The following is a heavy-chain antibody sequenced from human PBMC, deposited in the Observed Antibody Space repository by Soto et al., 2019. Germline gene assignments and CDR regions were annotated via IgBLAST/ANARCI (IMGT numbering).Heavy chain of an antibody. D-gene: IGHD3-16*01. J-gene: IGHJ5*02. CDR3: ARDQPHSNWNNFYTNNWFDP. CDR2: IIPIFGTA. V-gene: IGHV1-69*05. Sequence: GASVKVSCKASGGTFSSYAISWVRQAPGQGLEWMGGIIPIFGTANYAQKFQGRVSITTDTSASTVFMDLSSLTSEDTAVYYCARDQPHSNWNNFYTNNWFDPWGQGTLVTVSS. CDR1: GGTFSSYA.